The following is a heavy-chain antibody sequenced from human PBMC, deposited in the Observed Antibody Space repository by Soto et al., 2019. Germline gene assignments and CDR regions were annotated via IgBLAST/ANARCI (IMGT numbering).Heavy chain of an antibody. D-gene: IGHD3-10*01. V-gene: IGHV3-53*01. CDR2: IYSGGYT. J-gene: IGHJ4*02. CDR3: APRPGGGGY. CDR1: GFTVSNNY. Sequence: EVQLVESGGGLIQPGGSLRLSCAVSGFTVSNNYMSWVRQAPGKGLEGVSVIYSGGYTAYGDSVKGRFTISRDNSKNTPQFQKKTPGAAAPAVFYHAPRPGGGGYWGQGTQVTVSS.